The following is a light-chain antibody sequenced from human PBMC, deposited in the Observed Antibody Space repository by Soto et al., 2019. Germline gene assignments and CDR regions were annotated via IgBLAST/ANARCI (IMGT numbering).Light chain of an antibody. CDR1: PSINSD. CDR2: DAS. V-gene: IGKV3-11*01. Sequence: EIVMTQSPATLSVSPGETTRLSCRASPSINSDVAWYQQKPCQAHRLLIYDASNRATGIPARFSGSGSGTDFTLTISSLEPQDFAVYYCQQRSNWPTITFGQGTQLEIK. J-gene: IGKJ5*01. CDR3: QQRSNWPTIT.